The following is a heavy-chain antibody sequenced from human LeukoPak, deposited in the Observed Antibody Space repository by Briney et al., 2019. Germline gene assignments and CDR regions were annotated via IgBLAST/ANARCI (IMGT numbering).Heavy chain of an antibody. CDR3: ARGSYGLYFDY. J-gene: IGHJ4*02. D-gene: IGHD1-26*01. V-gene: IGHV4-30-2*01. CDR1: GGSISSGGYS. CDR2: IYHSGST. Sequence: SETLSLTCAVSGGSISSGGYSWSWIRQPPGKGLEWIGYIYHSGSTYYNPSLKSRVTISVDRSKNQFSLKLSSVTAADTAVYYCARGSYGLYFDYWGQGTLVTVSS.